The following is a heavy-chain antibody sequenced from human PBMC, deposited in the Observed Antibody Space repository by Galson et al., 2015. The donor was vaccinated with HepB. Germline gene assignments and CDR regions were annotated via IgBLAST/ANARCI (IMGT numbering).Heavy chain of an antibody. D-gene: IGHD6-19*01. CDR1: GYTLTDNG. CDR2: ISAYNGNT. J-gene: IGHJ4*02. CDR3: ARGLTRAVAASGY. Sequence: SCKASGYTLTDNGINWARQAPGQGLEWMGWISAYNGNTIYAQKFQGRVTMTADTSTSTVYMELRSLRSDDTAMYYCARGLTRAVAASGYWGQGTLVTVSS. V-gene: IGHV1-18*01.